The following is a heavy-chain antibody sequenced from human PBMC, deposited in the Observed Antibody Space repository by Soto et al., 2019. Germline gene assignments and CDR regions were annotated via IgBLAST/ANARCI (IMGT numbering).Heavy chain of an antibody. Sequence: ETLSLTCTVSGGSILDSTYYWAWIRQSPGKGLEWIGTIFYSGGTFYTPSLKSRVTMSVDTSNNQFSLKLSSVTAADTAVYNCARQASGYYYGWFDPWGQGTLVTVSS. CDR3: ARQASGYYYGWFDP. J-gene: IGHJ5*02. V-gene: IGHV4-39*01. CDR2: IFYSGGT. D-gene: IGHD3-22*01. CDR1: GGSILDSTYY.